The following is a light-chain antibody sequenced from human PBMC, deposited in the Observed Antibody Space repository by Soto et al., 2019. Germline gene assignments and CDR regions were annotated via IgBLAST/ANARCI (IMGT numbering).Light chain of an antibody. CDR1: QSISNW. CDR3: QHYNSYPLT. V-gene: IGKV1-5*01. J-gene: IGKJ4*01. CDR2: DAS. Sequence: DIQMTQSPSTLSASVGDRVTITCRASQSISNWLAWYQQKPGKAPKLLIYDASSLESGVPSRFSGGGSGTEFTLSISSLQPDDFASYYCQHYNSYPLTVGGGTKVDIK.